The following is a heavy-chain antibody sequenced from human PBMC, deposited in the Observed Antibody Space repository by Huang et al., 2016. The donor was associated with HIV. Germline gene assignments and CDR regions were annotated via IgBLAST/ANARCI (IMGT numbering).Heavy chain of an antibody. CDR3: ARGSLEYSVSSSLDY. V-gene: IGHV1-69*13. J-gene: IGHJ4*02. CDR1: GGPFRSYS. D-gene: IGHD4-4*01. Sequence: QVQLLQSGAEVKKPGSSVKVSCKASGGPFRSYSIAWVRQAPGQGLEGMASLMPVFESPNYAQKLQGRGRVTADESTSTVYMELRDLRPDDTAVYFCARGSLEYSVSSSLDYWGQGTHVTVSS. CDR2: LMPVFESP.